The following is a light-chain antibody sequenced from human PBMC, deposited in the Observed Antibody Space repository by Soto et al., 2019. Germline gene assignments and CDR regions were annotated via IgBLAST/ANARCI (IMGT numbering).Light chain of an antibody. Sequence: IVMTQSPATLSVSAGERATLSGRASQSVSSNLAWYQQKPGQAPRLLIYGASNRATGIPARFSGSGSGTDFTLTISSLEPEDFAVYYCQQRSNWPITFGQGTRLE. CDR3: QQRSNWPIT. V-gene: IGKV3-11*01. J-gene: IGKJ5*01. CDR2: GAS. CDR1: QSVSSN.